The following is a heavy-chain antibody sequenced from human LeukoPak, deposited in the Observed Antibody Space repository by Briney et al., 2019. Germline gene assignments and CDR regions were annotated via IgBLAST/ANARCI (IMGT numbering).Heavy chain of an antibody. J-gene: IGHJ4*02. CDR3: ARAGYSSSWPPDY. Sequence: SETLSLTCAVYGGSFSGYYRSWIRQPPGKGLEWIGEINHSGSTNYNPSLKSRVTISVDTSKNQFSLKLSSVTAADTAVYFCARAGYSSSWPPDYWGQGTLVTVSS. CDR1: GGSFSGYY. CDR2: INHSGST. D-gene: IGHD6-13*01. V-gene: IGHV4-34*01.